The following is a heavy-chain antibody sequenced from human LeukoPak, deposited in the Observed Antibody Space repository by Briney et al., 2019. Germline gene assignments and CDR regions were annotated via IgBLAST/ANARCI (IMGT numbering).Heavy chain of an antibody. J-gene: IGHJ4*02. D-gene: IGHD5-18*01. V-gene: IGHV3-33*01. CDR1: GFTFSSYG. CDR3: ARDRGYSYGYGVRWDYGGNSGLYY. CDR2: IWYDGSNK. Sequence: PGGSLRLSCAASGFTFSSYGMHWVRQAPGKGLEWVAVIWYDGSNKYYADSVKGRFTISRDNSKNTLYLQMNSLRAEDTAVYYCARDRGYSYGYGVRWDYGGNSGLYYWGQGTLVTVSS.